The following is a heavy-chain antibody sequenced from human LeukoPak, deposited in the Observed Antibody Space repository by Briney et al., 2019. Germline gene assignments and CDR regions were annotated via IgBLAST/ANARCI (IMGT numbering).Heavy chain of an antibody. V-gene: IGHV4-59*11. Sequence: SETLSLTCTVSGGSISIHYWTWIRQPPGKGLEWIGHIHYSGSTDYDPSLKSRVTISVDTSKNQFSLKLSSVTAADTAMYYCARGWGYFDYWGQGTLVTVSS. CDR2: IHYSGST. D-gene: IGHD3-16*01. CDR1: GGSISIHY. CDR3: ARGWGYFDY. J-gene: IGHJ4*02.